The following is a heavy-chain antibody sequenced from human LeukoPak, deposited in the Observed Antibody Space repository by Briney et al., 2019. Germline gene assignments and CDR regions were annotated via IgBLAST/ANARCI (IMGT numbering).Heavy chain of an antibody. J-gene: IGHJ4*02. CDR1: GFTFSSYA. CDR2: ISYDGSNK. V-gene: IGHV3-30-3*01. D-gene: IGHD6-19*01. CDR3: AKEVAVAGTPCFDY. Sequence: GGSLRLSCAASGFTFSSYAMHWVRQAPGKGLEWVAVISYDGSNKYYADSVKGRFTISRDNSKNTLYLQMNSLRADDTAVYYCAKEVAVAGTPCFDYWGQGTLVTVSS.